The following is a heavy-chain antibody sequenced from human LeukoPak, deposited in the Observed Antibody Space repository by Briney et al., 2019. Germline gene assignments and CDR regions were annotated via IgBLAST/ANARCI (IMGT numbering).Heavy chain of an antibody. J-gene: IGHJ4*02. CDR3: AREMVFGEP. D-gene: IGHD3-10*02. CDR1: GFTFSGYW. Sequence: PGGSLRLSCAASGFTFSGYWMHWVRQVPGKGLVWVSRISSDGSSTAYADSVKGRFTISRDNAKNSLFLQMNRLRAEDTAVYYCAREMVFGEPWGQGTLVTVSS. V-gene: IGHV3-74*01. CDR2: ISSDGSST.